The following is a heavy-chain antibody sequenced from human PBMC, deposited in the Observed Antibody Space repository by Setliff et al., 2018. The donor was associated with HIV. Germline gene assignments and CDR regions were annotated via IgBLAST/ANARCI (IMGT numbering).Heavy chain of an antibody. V-gene: IGHV4-39*01. Sequence: TLSLTCTVSGDSATNSGYYGAWIRQPPGKGLEYIGSIHYDERTYYNPSLKGRVTISLDTSKNQFSLNLTSVTAADTAVYYCASRIYYYDSNIFLREEGFVPWGHGALVNVSS. D-gene: IGHD3-22*01. CDR1: GDSATNSGYY. J-gene: IGHJ5*02. CDR2: IHYDERT. CDR3: ASRIYYYDSNIFLREEGFVP.